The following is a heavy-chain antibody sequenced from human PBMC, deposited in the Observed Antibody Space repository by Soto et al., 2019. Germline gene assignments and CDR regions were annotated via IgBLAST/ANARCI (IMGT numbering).Heavy chain of an antibody. CDR1: GGSISSSSYY. Sequence: SETLSLTCTVSGGSISSSSYYWGWIRQPPGKGLEWIGSIYYSGSTYYNPSLKSRVTISVDTSKNQFSLKLSSVTAADTAVYYCARQARYSAFDYWGQGTLVT. D-gene: IGHD5-18*01. CDR3: ARQARYSAFDY. V-gene: IGHV4-39*01. CDR2: IYYSGST. J-gene: IGHJ4*02.